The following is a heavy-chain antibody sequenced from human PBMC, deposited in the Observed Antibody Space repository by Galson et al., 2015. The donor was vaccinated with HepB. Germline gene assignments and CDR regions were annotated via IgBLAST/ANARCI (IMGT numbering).Heavy chain of an antibody. D-gene: IGHD3-10*01. CDR1: GGSISSYY. V-gene: IGHV4-4*07. CDR2: IYTSGST. Sequence: ETLSLTCTVSGGSISSYYWSWIRQPAGKGLEWIGRIYTSGSTNYNPSLKSRVTMSVDTSKNQFSLKLSSVTAADTAVYYCARVERFGELEGDYYFDYWGQGTLVTVSS. J-gene: IGHJ4*02. CDR3: ARVERFGELEGDYYFDY.